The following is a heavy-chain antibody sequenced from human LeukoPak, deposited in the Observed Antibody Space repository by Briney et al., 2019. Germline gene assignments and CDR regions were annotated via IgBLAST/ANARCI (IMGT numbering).Heavy chain of an antibody. CDR2: IFYSGNT. J-gene: IGHJ4*02. D-gene: IGHD3-22*01. CDR1: GGSVSSGSHY. V-gene: IGHV4-61*01. CDR3: ARGIGDTSGYYSWLYYFDF. Sequence: SETLSLTCTVSGGSVSSGSHYWSWIRQPPGKGLEWIGYIFYSGNTNYNPSLRSRVTISLDTSKNQFSLSLSSVTAADTALYYCARGIGDTSGYYSWLYYFDFWGQGTLVTVSS.